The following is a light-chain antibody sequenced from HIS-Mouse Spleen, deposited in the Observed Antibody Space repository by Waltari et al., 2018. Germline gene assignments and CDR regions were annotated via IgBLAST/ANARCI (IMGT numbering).Light chain of an antibody. J-gene: IGLJ3*02. CDR2: GNS. V-gene: IGLV1-40*01. Sequence: QSVLTQPPSVSGAPGQGVTISCTGSSPNIGAGYDVPWYQQLPGTAPKLLIYGNSNRPSGVPDRFSGSKSGTSASLAITGLQAEDEADYYCQSYDSSLSGWVFGGGTKLTVL. CDR3: QSYDSSLSGWV. CDR1: SPNIGAGYD.